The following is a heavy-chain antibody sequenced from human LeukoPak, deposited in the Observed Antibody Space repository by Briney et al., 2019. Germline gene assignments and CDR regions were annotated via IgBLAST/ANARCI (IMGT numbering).Heavy chain of an antibody. V-gene: IGHV4-30-2*01. CDR1: GGSFSGYY. CDR2: VYHGGTT. J-gene: IGHJ4*02. CDR3: ARSPRNDYFDS. Sequence: SETLSLTCAVYGGSFSGYYWSWIRLPPGKGLEWIGSVYHGGTTYYNPSLKSRVTISEDRSKNQFSLKLSSVTAADTAMYFCARSPRNDYFDSWGQGTLVTVSS.